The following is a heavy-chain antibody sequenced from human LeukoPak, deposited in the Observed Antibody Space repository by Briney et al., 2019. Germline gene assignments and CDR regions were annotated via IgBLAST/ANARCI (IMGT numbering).Heavy chain of an antibody. CDR1: GYTFTSYA. D-gene: IGHD4-17*01. CDR3: ARSNNDGDYLGVGFDH. Sequence: GASVKVSCKASGYTFTSYAMNWVRQAPGQGLEWMGWINTNTGNPTYAQGFTGRFVFSLDTSVSTAYLQISSLKAEDTAVYYCARSNNDGDYLGVGFDHWGQGTLVTVSS. J-gene: IGHJ5*02. CDR2: INTNTGNP. V-gene: IGHV7-4-1*02.